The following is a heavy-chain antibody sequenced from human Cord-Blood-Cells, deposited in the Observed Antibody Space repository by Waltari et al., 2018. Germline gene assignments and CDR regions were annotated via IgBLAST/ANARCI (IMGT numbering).Heavy chain of an antibody. CDR3: ARAREVGATRYYYGMDV. CDR1: GYTFTGYY. CDR2: INPNSGGT. D-gene: IGHD1-26*01. Sequence: QVQLVQSGAEVKKPGASVKVSCKASGYTFTGYYMHWVRQAPGQGLEWMGWINPNSGGTNYAQKFQGWVTMTRDTSISTAYMELSRLRSDDTAVYYCARAREVGATRYYYGMDVWGQGTTVTVSS. J-gene: IGHJ6*02. V-gene: IGHV1-2*04.